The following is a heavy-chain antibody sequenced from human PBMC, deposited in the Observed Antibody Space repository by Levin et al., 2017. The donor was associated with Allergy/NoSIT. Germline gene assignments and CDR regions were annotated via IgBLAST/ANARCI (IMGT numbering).Heavy chain of an antibody. J-gene: IGHJ6*02. V-gene: IGHV6-1*01. CDR1: GDSVSSNSAA. Sequence: PSETLSLTCAISGDSVSSNSAAWNWIRQSPSRGLEWLGRTYYRSKWINEYAESVKSRISVNPDTSKNQFSLHLNSVTPDDTAVYYCTRDPGRGYGMDVWGQGTTVTVSS. CDR3: TRDPGRGYGMDV. CDR2: TYYRSKWIN.